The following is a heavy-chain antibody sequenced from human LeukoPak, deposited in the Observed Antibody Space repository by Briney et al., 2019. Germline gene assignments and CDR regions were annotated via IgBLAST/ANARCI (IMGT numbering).Heavy chain of an antibody. CDR1: GGSINSGSYY. V-gene: IGHV4-61*02. CDR3: ARIGYCSGGSCYSILNYFDY. J-gene: IGHJ4*02. CDR2: IYTSGST. Sequence: PSETLSLTCTVSGGSINSGSYYWSWIRQPAGKGLEWIGRIYTSGSTNYNPSLKSRVTISVDTSKNQFSLKLSSVTAADTAVYYCARIGYCSGGSCYSILNYFDYWGQGTLVTVSS. D-gene: IGHD2-15*01.